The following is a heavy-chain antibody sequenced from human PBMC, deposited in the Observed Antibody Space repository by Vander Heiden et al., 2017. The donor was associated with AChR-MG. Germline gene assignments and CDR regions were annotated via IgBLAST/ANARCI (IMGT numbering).Heavy chain of an antibody. J-gene: IGHJ3*02. CDR3: VREPDLDPGVGFDI. CDR2: IWYDGSNK. Sequence: QVQLVESGGGVVQPGRSLRLSCAASGFTFGSYGMHWVRQAPGKGLEWVAVIWYDGSNKYYADSVKGRFTISRDNSKNTLYLQMNSLRAEDTAVYYCVREPDLDPGVGFDIWGQGTMVTVSS. CDR1: GFTFGSYG. V-gene: IGHV3-33*01. D-gene: IGHD3-9*01.